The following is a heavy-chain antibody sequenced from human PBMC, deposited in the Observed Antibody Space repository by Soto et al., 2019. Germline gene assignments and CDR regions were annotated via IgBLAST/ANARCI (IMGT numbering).Heavy chain of an antibody. CDR1: GDSISSSSYY. CDR3: ARLLWSRWRPRFIDH. D-gene: IGHD6-13*01. CDR2: IHGNGGT. J-gene: IGHJ4*02. Sequence: ETLSLTCSVSGDSISSSSYYWGCIPQSPGEGLEWIGNIHGNGGTQYNPSLSSRVIISVDTSANQFSLRLTSVTAADTAVYYCARLLWSRWRPRFIDHSGQRRPVTVTS. V-gene: IGHV4-39*01.